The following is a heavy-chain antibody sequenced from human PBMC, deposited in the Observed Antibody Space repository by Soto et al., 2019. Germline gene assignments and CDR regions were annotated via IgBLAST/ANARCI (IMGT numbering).Heavy chain of an antibody. CDR3: ARGWADIVVRESIDPRENSGWSYYYCGMDV. J-gene: IGHJ6*02. V-gene: IGHV1-69*01. CDR1: GGTFSSYA. D-gene: IGHD2-15*01. Sequence: QVQLVQSGAEVKKPGSSVKVSCKASGGTFSSYAISWVRQATGQGLEWMGGIIPIFGTANYAQKFQGRVTITAYESTITAYMELSSLRSEDTAMYYCARGWADIVVRESIDPRENSGWSYYYCGMDVWGHGTTVTVSS. CDR2: IIPIFGTA.